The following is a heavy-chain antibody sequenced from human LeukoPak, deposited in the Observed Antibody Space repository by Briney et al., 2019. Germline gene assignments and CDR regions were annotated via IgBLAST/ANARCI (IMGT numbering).Heavy chain of an antibody. Sequence: GGSLRLSCAASGFTFSSYSMNWVRQAPGKGLEWVSVIYTGGNTYYGDPVKARFTISRDNSKNTVYLQMNNLRAEDTAVYYCARVLKTTHYDIGAFDYWGQGTLVSVSS. CDR1: GFTFSSYS. D-gene: IGHD3-22*01. V-gene: IGHV3-66*01. CDR2: IYTGGNT. CDR3: ARVLKTTHYDIGAFDY. J-gene: IGHJ4*02.